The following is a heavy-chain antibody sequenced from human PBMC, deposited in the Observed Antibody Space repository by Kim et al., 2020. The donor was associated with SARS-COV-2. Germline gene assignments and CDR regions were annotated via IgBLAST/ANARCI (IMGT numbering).Heavy chain of an antibody. CDR3: ARVSAAAGTRYFDY. J-gene: IGHJ4*02. Sequence: AQKFQGWVTMTRDTSISTAYMELSRLRSDDTAVYYCARVSAAAGTRYFDYWGQGTLVTVSS. V-gene: IGHV1-2*04. D-gene: IGHD6-13*01.